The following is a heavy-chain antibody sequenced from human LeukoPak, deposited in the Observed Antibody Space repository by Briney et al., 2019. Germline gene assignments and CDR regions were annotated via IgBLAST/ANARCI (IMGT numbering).Heavy chain of an antibody. CDR1: GGSFSGYY. CDR2: INHSGST. CDR3: ARHGIYGSGSNYWFDP. V-gene: IGHV4-34*01. D-gene: IGHD3-10*01. J-gene: IGHJ5*02. Sequence: SETLSLTCAVYGGSFSGYYWSWIRQPPGKGLEWIGEINHSGSTNYNPSLKSRVTISVDTSKNQFSLKLSSVTAADTAVYYCARHGIYGSGSNYWFDPWGQGTLVTVSS.